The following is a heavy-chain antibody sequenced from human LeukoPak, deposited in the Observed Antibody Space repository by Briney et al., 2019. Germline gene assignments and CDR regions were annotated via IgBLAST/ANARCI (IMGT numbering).Heavy chain of an antibody. J-gene: IGHJ3*02. CDR3: ARDRDGDYENAFDI. CDR1: GYTFTSYG. V-gene: IGHV1-18*01. CDR2: ISAYNGNT. Sequence: ASVKVSCKASGYTFTSYGISWVRQAPGQGLKWMGWISAYNGNTNYAQKLQGRVTMTTDTSTSTAYMELRSLRSDDTAVYYCARDRDGDYENAFDIWGQGTMVTVSS. D-gene: IGHD4-17*01.